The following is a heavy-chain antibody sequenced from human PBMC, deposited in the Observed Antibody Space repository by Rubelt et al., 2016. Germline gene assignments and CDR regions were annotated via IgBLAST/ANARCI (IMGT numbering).Heavy chain of an antibody. J-gene: IGHJ5*02. CDR2: INPNSGGT. CDR1: GYTFTGYY. CDR3: ARSPRYDFEDNWFDP. D-gene: IGHD3-3*01. V-gene: IGHV1-2*02. Sequence: QVQLVQSGAEVKKPGASVKVSCKASGYTFTGYYMHWVRQAPGQGLEWMGWINPNSGGTNYAQQFQGRVTMTRDTSTSTVYMELSSLRSEDTAVYYCARSPRYDFEDNWFDPWGQGTLVTVSS.